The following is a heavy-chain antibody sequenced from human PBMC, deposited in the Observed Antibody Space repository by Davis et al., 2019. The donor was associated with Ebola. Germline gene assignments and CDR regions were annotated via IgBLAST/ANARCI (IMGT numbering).Heavy chain of an antibody. Sequence: ASVKVSCKASGYTFTGYYMHWVRQAPGQGLEWMGRINPNSGGTNYAQKFQGRVTMTRDTSISTAYMELRSLRSDDTAVYYCAREGGYSYGYLGYWGQGTLVTVSS. D-gene: IGHD5-18*01. CDR3: AREGGYSYGYLGY. V-gene: IGHV1-2*06. CDR2: INPNSGGT. J-gene: IGHJ4*02. CDR1: GYTFTGYY.